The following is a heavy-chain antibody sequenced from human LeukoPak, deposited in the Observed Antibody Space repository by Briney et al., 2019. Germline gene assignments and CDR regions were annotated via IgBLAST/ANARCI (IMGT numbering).Heavy chain of an antibody. J-gene: IGHJ3*02. CDR1: GYTFTSYD. D-gene: IGHD6-13*01. Sequence: ASVKVSCKASGYTFTSYDINWVRQATGQGLEWMGWTNPKSGYTGYVQKFQGRVTMTRNTSISTAYMGLSSLRSEDTAVYYCARGNRLYSSSWSSLPFDIWGQGTMVTVSS. CDR2: TNPKSGYT. CDR3: ARGNRLYSSSWSSLPFDI. V-gene: IGHV1-8*01.